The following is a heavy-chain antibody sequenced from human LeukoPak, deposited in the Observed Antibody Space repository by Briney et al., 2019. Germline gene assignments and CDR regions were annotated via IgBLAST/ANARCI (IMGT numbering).Heavy chain of an antibody. J-gene: IGHJ4*02. Sequence: GGSLRLSCAASGFTFSSYAMHWVRQAPGKGLEWVAVISYDGSNKYYADSVKGRFTISRDNSKNTLYLQMNSLRAEDTAVYYCARGGDFDYWGQGTLITVSS. V-gene: IGHV3-30*04. CDR2: ISYDGSNK. CDR1: GFTFSSYA. CDR3: ARGGDFDY.